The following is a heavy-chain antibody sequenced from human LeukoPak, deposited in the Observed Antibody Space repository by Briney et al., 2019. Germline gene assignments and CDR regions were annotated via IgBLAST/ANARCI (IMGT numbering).Heavy chain of an antibody. V-gene: IGHV3-23*01. CDR3: AKELHDYVWGSYRYFGY. D-gene: IGHD3-16*02. CDR2: ISGSGGST. CDR1: GFTFSSYA. J-gene: IGHJ4*02. Sequence: GGSLRLSCAASGFTFSSYAMSWVRQAPGKGLEWVSAISGSGGSTYYADSVKGRFTISRDNSKNTLYLQMNSLRAEDTAVYYCAKELHDYVWGSYRYFGYWGQGTLVTVSS.